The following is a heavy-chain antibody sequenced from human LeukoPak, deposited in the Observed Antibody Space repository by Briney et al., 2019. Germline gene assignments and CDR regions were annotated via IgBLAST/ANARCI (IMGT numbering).Heavy chain of an antibody. V-gene: IGHV1-69*06. J-gene: IGHJ6*03. Sequence: ASVKVSCKASGGTFSSYAISWVRQAPGQGLEWMGGIIPIFGTANYAQKFQDRVTITADKSTSTAYMELSSLRSEDTAVYYCARVVGLTGYSSSWYSGYYYYMDVWGRGTTVTVSS. D-gene: IGHD6-13*01. CDR3: ARVVGLTGYSSSWYSGYYYYMDV. CDR1: GGTFSSYA. CDR2: IIPIFGTA.